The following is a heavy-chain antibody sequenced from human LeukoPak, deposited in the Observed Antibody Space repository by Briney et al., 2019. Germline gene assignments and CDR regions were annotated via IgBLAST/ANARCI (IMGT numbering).Heavy chain of an antibody. CDR1: GYTFTDYA. CDR2: INAGTGNT. Sequence: GASVKVSCKASGYTFTDYAMHWVRQAPGQRLEWMGWINAGTGNTKYSQKFQARVTITRDTSASTAYMELSSLTSEDTAVYYCASRSGSLYYFDYWGQGTLVTVSS. CDR3: ASRSGSLYYFDY. J-gene: IGHJ4*02. D-gene: IGHD1-26*01. V-gene: IGHV1-3*01.